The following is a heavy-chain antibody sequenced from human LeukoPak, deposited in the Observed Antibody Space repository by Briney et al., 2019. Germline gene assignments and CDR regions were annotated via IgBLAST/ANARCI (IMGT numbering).Heavy chain of an antibody. J-gene: IGHJ4*02. CDR1: GYTFTSYY. Sequence: ASVKVSCKASGYTFTSYYMHWVRQAPGQGLEWMGIINPSGGSTSYAQKFQGRVTMTRDTSISTAYMELSRLRSDDTAVYYCARTPPYYDILTGYYSTTFDYWGQGTLVTVSS. CDR2: INPSGGST. CDR3: ARTPPYYDILTGYYSTTFDY. V-gene: IGHV1-46*01. D-gene: IGHD3-9*01.